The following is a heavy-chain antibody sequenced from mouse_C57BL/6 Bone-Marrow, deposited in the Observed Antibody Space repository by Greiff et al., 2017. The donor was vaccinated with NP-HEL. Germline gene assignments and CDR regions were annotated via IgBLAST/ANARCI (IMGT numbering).Heavy chain of an antibody. CDR1: GYTFTDYY. V-gene: IGHV1-19*01. Sequence: VQLQQSGPVLVKPGASVKMSCKASGYTFTDYYMNWVKQSHGKSLEWIGVINPYNGGTSYNQKFKGKATLTVDKSSSTAYMELNSLTSEDSAVYYCARERNWDWFAYWGQGTLVTVSA. CDR3: ARERNWDWFAY. CDR2: INPYNGGT. D-gene: IGHD4-1*01. J-gene: IGHJ3*01.